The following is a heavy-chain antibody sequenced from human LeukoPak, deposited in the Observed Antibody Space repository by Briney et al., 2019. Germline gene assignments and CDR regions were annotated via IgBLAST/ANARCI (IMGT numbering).Heavy chain of an antibody. CDR2: IKQDVSDK. V-gene: IGHV3-7*01. Sequence: SGGSLRLSCAASGFSLSVYWISCVRLTPGKGLEWGANIKQDVSDKFSVDSLRVRFTCSRDNAKNSLYWQLNSVRVEDTGVYYCARASAARYDSSRNGGVYFCYWGQGTLVTVSS. J-gene: IGHJ4*02. CDR3: ARASAARYDSSRNGGVYFCY. D-gene: IGHD3-22*01. CDR1: GFSLSVYW.